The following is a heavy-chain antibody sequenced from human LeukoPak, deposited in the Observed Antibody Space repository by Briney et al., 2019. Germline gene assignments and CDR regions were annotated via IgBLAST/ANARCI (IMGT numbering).Heavy chain of an antibody. CDR3: ARDSSGFYYGDY. Sequence: GGSLRLSCAASGFTFSGCGMHWVRQAPGKGLEWVAVISYDGSDKYFTDPVKGRFTISRDNSKNTLFLQMNSLRVEDTAVYYCARDSSGFYYGDYWGQGTMVTVSS. CDR2: ISYDGSDK. J-gene: IGHJ4*02. CDR1: GFTFSGCG. D-gene: IGHD3-22*01. V-gene: IGHV3-30*03.